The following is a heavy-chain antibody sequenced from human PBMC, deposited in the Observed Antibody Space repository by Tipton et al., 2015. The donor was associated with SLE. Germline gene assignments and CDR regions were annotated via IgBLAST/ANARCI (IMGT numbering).Heavy chain of an antibody. V-gene: IGHV4-34*01. CDR2: INESGRK. Sequence: TLSLTCTVSGGSFGGFYWSWIRQSPGKGLQWVGEINESGRKNYNPSLKSRVTVSVDTSQKQISLNLRSVTAADTALYYCARAGQLLYSNFDSWGQGTLVTVSS. CDR1: GGSFGGFY. J-gene: IGHJ4*02. D-gene: IGHD2-2*02. CDR3: ARAGQLLYSNFDS.